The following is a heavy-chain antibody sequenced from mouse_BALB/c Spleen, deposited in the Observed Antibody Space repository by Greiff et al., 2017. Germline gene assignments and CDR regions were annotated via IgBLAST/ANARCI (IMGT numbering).Heavy chain of an antibody. V-gene: IGHV5-17*02. CDR2: ISSGCSTI. Sequence: EVKVEESGGGLVQPGGSRKLSCAASGFTFSSFGMHWVRQAPEKGLEWVAYISSGCSTIYYADTVKGRFTISRDNPKNTLFLQMPSLRSEDTAMYTCAKCYDYTDETLSFDYWGQGTTLTVSS. J-gene: IGHJ2*01. D-gene: IGHD2-4*01. CDR3: AKCYDYTDETLSFDY. CDR1: GFTFSSFG.